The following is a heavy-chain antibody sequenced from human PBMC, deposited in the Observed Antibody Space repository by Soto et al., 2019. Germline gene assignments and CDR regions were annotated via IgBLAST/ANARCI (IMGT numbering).Heavy chain of an antibody. CDR2: ISYDGSNK. J-gene: IGHJ5*02. V-gene: IGHV3-30-3*01. CDR3: ARDRNQMVVAAKRGWLDP. D-gene: IGHD2-15*01. Sequence: QVQLVESGGGVVQPGRSLRLSCAASGFTFSSYAMHWVRQAPGKGLEWVAVISYDGSNKYYADSVKGRFTISRDNSKNTLYLQMNSLSAEDTAVYYCARDRNQMVVAAKRGWLDPWGQGTLVTVSS. CDR1: GFTFSSYA.